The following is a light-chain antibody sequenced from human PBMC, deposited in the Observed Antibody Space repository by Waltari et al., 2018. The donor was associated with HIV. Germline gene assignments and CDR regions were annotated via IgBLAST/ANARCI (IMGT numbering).Light chain of an antibody. J-gene: IGKJ3*01. Sequence: DVQMTQSPSSLSASVGDRGTITCRASQDINNYVAWYQQKPGKVPELLIYAASTLQSGVPARFSGSRSGTDFTLTISSLQPEDVATYYCQDSHSAPFPFGPGTKVNVK. CDR2: AAS. CDR3: QDSHSAPFP. V-gene: IGKV1-27*01. CDR1: QDINNY.